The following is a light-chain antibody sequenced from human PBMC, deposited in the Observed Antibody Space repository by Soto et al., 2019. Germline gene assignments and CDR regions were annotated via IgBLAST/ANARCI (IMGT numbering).Light chain of an antibody. J-gene: IGLJ1*01. CDR1: SSDVGAYNY. CDR2: DVS. V-gene: IGLV2-14*01. Sequence: QSALTQPASVSGSPGQSITISCTGTSSDVGAYNYVSWYQQHPGKAPKLMIYDVSNRPSGVSNRFSGSKSGNTASLTISGLQAEDEAAYYCSSYTLISIRYVFGAGTKLTVL. CDR3: SSYTLISIRYV.